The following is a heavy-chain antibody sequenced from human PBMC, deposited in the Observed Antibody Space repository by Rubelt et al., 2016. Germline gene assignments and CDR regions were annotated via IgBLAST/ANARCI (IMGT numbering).Heavy chain of an antibody. CDR2: ISGSGGST. D-gene: IGHD2-2*01. CDR3: VRHCSTTNCFPY. CDR1: GFTFSSYA. Sequence: VLPGGSLRLSCAASGFTFSSYAMSWVRQAPGKGLEWVSVISGSGGSTYYADSVKGRFTISRDNSKNTLYLEMNSLRAEDTAVYYCVRHCSTTNCFPYWGRGTLVTVSS. V-gene: IGHV3-23*01. J-gene: IGHJ4*02.